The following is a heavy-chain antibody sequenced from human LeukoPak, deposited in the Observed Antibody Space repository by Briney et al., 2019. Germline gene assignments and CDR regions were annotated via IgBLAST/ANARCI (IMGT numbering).Heavy chain of an antibody. CDR1: GGSVSSSNYY. D-gene: IGHD6-19*01. J-gene: IGHJ4*02. V-gene: IGHV4-39*01. CDR2: ISYSGRS. Sequence: SETLSLTCTVSGGSVSSSNYYWDWIRQPPGKGLEWIGSISYSGRSYYNPSLKSRVTISVDTSKNQFSLKLSSVIAADTAFYYCARPTPGYSSGWYDYWGQGTLVTVSS. CDR3: ARPTPGYSSGWYDY.